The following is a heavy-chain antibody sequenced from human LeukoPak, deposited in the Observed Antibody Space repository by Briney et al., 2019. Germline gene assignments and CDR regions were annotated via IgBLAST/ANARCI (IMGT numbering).Heavy chain of an antibody. Sequence: SVKVSCKASGYTFTGQDMHWVRQAPGQGLEWMGGIIPIFGTANHAQKFQGRVTITTDESTSTAYMELSSLRSEDTAVYYCARERSSGSYYIGVYFDYWGQGTLVIVSS. J-gene: IGHJ4*02. CDR1: GYTFTGQD. V-gene: IGHV1-69*05. D-gene: IGHD1-26*01. CDR2: IIPIFGTA. CDR3: ARERSSGSYYIGVYFDY.